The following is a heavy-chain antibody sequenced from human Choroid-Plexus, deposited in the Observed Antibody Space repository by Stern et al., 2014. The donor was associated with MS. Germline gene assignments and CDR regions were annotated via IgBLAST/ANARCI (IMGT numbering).Heavy chain of an antibody. D-gene: IGHD2-15*01. Sequence: VQLVESGGGVAQPGRPLILSCAASGFTFSNFGMHLVRQAPGKGLEWAALISYDGSDKYYADSVKGRFTIFRDNSKNTLYMHMNSLRAEDTAVYYCAKDRQWSTYFFDYWGQGSLVTVSS. CDR3: AKDRQWSTYFFDY. J-gene: IGHJ4*02. CDR2: ISYDGSDK. CDR1: GFTFSNFG. V-gene: IGHV3-30*18.